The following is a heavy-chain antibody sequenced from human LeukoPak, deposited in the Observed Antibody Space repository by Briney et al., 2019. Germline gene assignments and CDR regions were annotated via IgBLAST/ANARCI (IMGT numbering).Heavy chain of an antibody. V-gene: IGHV3-21*01. D-gene: IGHD2-8*01. Sequence: GGSLRLSCAASGFTFRSYGMHWVRQAPGKGLEWVSSISSSSSYIYYADSVKGRFTISRDNAKNSLYLQMNSLRAEDTAVYYCARGSSECTNGVCYTGDYWGQGTLVTVSS. CDR3: ARGSSECTNGVCYTGDY. CDR2: ISSSSSYI. J-gene: IGHJ4*02. CDR1: GFTFRSYG.